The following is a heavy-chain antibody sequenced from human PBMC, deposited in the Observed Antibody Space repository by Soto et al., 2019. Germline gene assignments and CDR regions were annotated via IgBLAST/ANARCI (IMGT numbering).Heavy chain of an antibody. V-gene: IGHV1-69*13. CDR1: GGTFSSYA. Sequence: SVKVSCKASGGTFSSYAISWVRQAPGQGLEWMGGIIPIFGTANYAQKFQGRVTITADESTSTAYMELGSLRSEDTAVYYCARLSGSYHTDYYYGMDVWGQGTTVTVSS. J-gene: IGHJ6*02. D-gene: IGHD1-26*01. CDR2: IIPIFGTA. CDR3: ARLSGSYHTDYYYGMDV.